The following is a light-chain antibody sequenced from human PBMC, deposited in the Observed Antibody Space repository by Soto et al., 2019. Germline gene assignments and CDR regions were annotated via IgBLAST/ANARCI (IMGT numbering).Light chain of an antibody. CDR1: SSDVGRYDY. J-gene: IGLJ1*01. CDR3: CSFAGSYSYV. V-gene: IGLV2-11*01. CDR2: DVT. Sequence: QSVLTQPRSVSASPGQSVTISCTGTSSDVGRYDYVSWYQQHPGKAPKLIVYDVTERPSGVPDRFSGPESGNTASLTISGLQAEDEADYSCCSFAGSYSYVFGTGTKVTV.